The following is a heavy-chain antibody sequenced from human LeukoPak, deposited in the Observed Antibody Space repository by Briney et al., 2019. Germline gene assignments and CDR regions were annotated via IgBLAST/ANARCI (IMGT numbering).Heavy chain of an antibody. V-gene: IGHV3-48*01. D-gene: IGHD2-2*01. CDR3: AKEWAAAYFDY. CDR1: GFTFSSYS. J-gene: IGHJ4*02. CDR2: ISSSSSTI. Sequence: GGSLRLSCAASGFTFSSYSMNWVRQAPGKGLEWVSYISSSSSTIYYADSVKGRFTISRDNSKNTLYLQMNSLRAEDTAVYYCAKEWAAAYFDYWGQGTLVTVSS.